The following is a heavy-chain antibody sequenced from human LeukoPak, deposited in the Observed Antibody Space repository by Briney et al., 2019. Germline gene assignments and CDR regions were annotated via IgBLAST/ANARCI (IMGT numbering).Heavy chain of an antibody. CDR1: GFTFSRYW. V-gene: IGHV3-7*01. J-gene: IGHJ4*02. CDR3: ARDGDYEGPDY. D-gene: IGHD2-21*01. Sequence: GGSLRLSCAASGFTFSRYWMNWVRQAPGKGLEWVAKIKQDESEKYYVDSVKGRFTISRDNAKNSLYLQMNSLRAEDTAVYYCARDGDYEGPDYWGQGTLVTVSS. CDR2: IKQDESEK.